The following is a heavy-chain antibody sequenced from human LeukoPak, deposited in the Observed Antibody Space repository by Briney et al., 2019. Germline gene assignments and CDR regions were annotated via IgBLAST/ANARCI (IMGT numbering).Heavy chain of an antibody. D-gene: IGHD5-24*01. CDR1: GGTFSSYA. Sequence: ASVKVSCKASGGTFSSYAISWVRQAPGQGLEWMGGIIPIFGTANYAQKFQGRATITADESTSTAYMELSSLRSEDTAVYYCARGGDGYNFNDAFDIWGQGTMVTVSS. J-gene: IGHJ3*02. CDR2: IIPIFGTA. V-gene: IGHV1-69*13. CDR3: ARGGDGYNFNDAFDI.